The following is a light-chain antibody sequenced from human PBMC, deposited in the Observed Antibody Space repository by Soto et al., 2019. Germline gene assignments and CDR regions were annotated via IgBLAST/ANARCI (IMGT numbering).Light chain of an antibody. CDR2: QDT. CDR3: QAWDTSTVV. J-gene: IGLJ2*01. V-gene: IGLV3-1*01. CDR1: KLGDKY. Sequence: SYELTQPPSVSVSPGQTASITCSGDKLGDKYASWYQLKPGQSPVLVIYQDTKLPSGIPERFSGSNSGTTATLRISRTQAMDEADYYCQAWDTSTVVFGGGTKLTVL.